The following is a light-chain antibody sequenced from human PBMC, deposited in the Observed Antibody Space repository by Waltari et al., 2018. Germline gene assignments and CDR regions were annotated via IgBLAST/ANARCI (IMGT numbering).Light chain of an antibody. Sequence: DVQMTQSPSTLSASVGDRVPITCRASQNIRDWLAWYQQRPGKAPRLLIYGASTLQTGVPARFSGSGSGTEFTLTIFSLQPDDFATYYCQQYNGYFTWTFGQGTKVEIK. CDR1: QNIRDW. J-gene: IGKJ1*01. CDR2: GAS. V-gene: IGKV1-5*01. CDR3: QQYNGYFTWT.